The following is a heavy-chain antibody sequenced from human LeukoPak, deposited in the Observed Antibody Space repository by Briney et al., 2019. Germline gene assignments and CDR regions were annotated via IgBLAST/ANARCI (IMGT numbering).Heavy chain of an antibody. Sequence: GASVKVSCKASGGTFSSYAISWVRQAPGQGLEWMGGIIPIFGTANYAQKFQGRVTITADESTSTAYMELSSLRSEDTAVYYCAREGSRYFDWLLSALGNYYYYMDVWGKGTTVTISS. CDR3: AREGSRYFDWLLSALGNYYYYMDV. D-gene: IGHD3-9*01. CDR2: IIPIFGTA. CDR1: GGTFSSYA. J-gene: IGHJ6*03. V-gene: IGHV1-69*13.